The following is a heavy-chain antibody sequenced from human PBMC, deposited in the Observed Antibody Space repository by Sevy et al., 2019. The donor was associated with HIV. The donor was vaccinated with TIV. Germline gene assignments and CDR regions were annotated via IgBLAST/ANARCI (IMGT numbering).Heavy chain of an antibody. D-gene: IGHD2-15*01. Sequence: GGSLRLSCTASGFTFSDYYMSWIRQAPGKGLEWVSYISSSGSTIYYADSVKGRFTISRDNAKNSLYLQMNSLRAEDTAVYYCARIAVVTREELDYWGQGTPVTVSS. CDR1: GFTFSDYY. CDR3: ARIAVVTREELDY. CDR2: ISSSGSTI. J-gene: IGHJ4*02. V-gene: IGHV3-11*04.